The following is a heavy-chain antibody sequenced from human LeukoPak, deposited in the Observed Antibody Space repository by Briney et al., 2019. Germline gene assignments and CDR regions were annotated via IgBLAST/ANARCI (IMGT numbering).Heavy chain of an antibody. D-gene: IGHD6-13*01. V-gene: IGHV3-21*01. J-gene: IGHJ4*02. CDR1: GFTFSSYA. CDR2: ISSSSSYI. Sequence: GGSLRLSCAASGFTFSSYAMSWVRQAPGKGLEWVSSISSSSSYIYYADSVKGRFTISRDNAKNSLYLQMNSLRAEDTAVYYCATYQHSSSWYYWGQGTLVTVSS. CDR3: ATYQHSSSWYY.